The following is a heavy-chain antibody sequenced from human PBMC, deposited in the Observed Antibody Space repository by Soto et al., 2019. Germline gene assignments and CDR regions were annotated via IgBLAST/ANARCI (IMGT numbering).Heavy chain of an antibody. D-gene: IGHD4-17*01. CDR1: GFSLSTSGVG. V-gene: IGHV2-5*02. CDR2: IYWDDDK. CDR3: ARHDYGDYVRSDFDY. J-gene: IGHJ4*02. Sequence: SGPTLVNPTQTLTLTCTFSGFSLSTSGVGVGWIRQPPGKALEWLALIYWDDDKRYSPSLKSRLTITKDTSKNQVVLTMTNMDPVDTATYYCARHDYGDYVRSDFDYWGQATLVTVSS.